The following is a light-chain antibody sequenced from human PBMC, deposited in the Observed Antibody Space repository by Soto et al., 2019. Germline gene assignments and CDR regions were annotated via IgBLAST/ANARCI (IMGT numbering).Light chain of an antibody. CDR3: CSYAGSSTSKA. J-gene: IGLJ1*01. Sequence: QSALTQPASVAGSPGQSITISCTGTSSDVGSYNLVSWYQQHPGKAPKLMIYEVSKRPSGVSNRFSGSKSGNTASLTISGLQAEDEADYYCCSYAGSSTSKAFGTGTKVTV. CDR2: EVS. V-gene: IGLV2-23*02. CDR1: SSDVGSYNL.